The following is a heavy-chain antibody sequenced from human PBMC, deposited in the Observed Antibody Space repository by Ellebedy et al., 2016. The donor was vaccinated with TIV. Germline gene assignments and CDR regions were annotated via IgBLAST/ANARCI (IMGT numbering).Heavy chain of an antibody. CDR3: ARRNSYGMDV. V-gene: IGHV5-51*01. Sequence: PGGSLRLSCKGSGYNFNSYYIGWVRQMPGKGLEWMGIIYPGDSDTTYSPSFQGQVTISADKSISTAYLQWSSLKASDTAMYYCARRNSYGMDVWGQGTTVTVSS. CDR1: GYNFNSYY. CDR2: IYPGDSDT. J-gene: IGHJ6*02.